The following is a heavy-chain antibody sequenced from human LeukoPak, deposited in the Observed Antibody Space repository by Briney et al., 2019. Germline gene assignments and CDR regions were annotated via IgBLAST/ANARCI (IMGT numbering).Heavy chain of an antibody. V-gene: IGHV3-23*01. D-gene: IGHD4-17*01. J-gene: IGHJ5*02. CDR2: ISGSGGST. Sequence: GGSLRLSCAASGLTFSSYAMSWVRQAPGKGLEWVSAISGSGGSTYYADSVKGRFTISRDNAKNSLYLQMNSLRDEDTAVYYCARDAGDYGDYLNWFDPWGQGTLVTVSS. CDR3: ARDAGDYGDYLNWFDP. CDR1: GLTFSSYA.